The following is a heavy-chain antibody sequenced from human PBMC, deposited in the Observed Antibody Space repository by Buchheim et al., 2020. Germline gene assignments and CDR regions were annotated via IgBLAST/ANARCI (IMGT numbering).Heavy chain of an antibody. J-gene: IGHJ6*04. CDR2: ISYDGSNK. V-gene: IGHV3-30*18. Sequence: QVQLVESGGGVVQPGRSLRLSCAASGFTFSSYGMHWVRQAPGKGLEWVAVISYDGSNKYYADSVKGRFTISRDNSKNTLYLQMNSLRAEDTAVYYCAKAWYSGSDYYYGMDVWGKGTT. D-gene: IGHD1-26*01. CDR1: GFTFSSYG. CDR3: AKAWYSGSDYYYGMDV.